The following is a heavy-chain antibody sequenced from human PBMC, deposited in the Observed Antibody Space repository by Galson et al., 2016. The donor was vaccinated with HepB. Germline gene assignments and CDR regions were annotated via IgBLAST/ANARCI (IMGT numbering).Heavy chain of an antibody. CDR2: INSDKGDT. D-gene: IGHD1-26*01. CDR1: GYTFINYA. J-gene: IGHJ4*02. Sequence: SVKVSCKASGYTFINYALHWVRQAPGQSLEWMGWINSDKGDTKYSQKLQGRVTITRDTSASTVYMELSSLRSEDTALYYCARDSPIVGALHFDSWGQGTLVTVSP. CDR3: ARDSPIVGALHFDS. V-gene: IGHV1-3*01.